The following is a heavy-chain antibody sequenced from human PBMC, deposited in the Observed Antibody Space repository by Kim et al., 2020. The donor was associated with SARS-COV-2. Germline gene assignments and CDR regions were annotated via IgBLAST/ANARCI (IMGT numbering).Heavy chain of an antibody. J-gene: IGHJ4*02. CDR2: IYYGGST. CDR1: GGSISSSSYY. Sequence: SETLSLTCTVSGGSISSSSYYWGWIRQPPGKGLEWIGSIYYGGSTYYNPSLKSRVTISVDTSKNQFSLKLSSVTAADTAVYYCARQAAAGEKFDYWGQGT. D-gene: IGHD6-13*01. CDR3: ARQAAAGEKFDY. V-gene: IGHV4-39*01.